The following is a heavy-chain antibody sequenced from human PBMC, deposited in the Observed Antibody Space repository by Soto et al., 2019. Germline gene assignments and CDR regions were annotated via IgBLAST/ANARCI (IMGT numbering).Heavy chain of an antibody. CDR1: GFTFSSYG. V-gene: IGHV3-30*18. D-gene: IGHD5-18*01. CDR3: AKDMDTAMAKSFDY. J-gene: IGHJ4*02. Sequence: GGSLRLSCAASGFTFSSYGMHWVRQAPGKGLECVAVISYDGSNKYYADSVKGRFTISRDNSKNTLYLQMNSLRAEDTAVYYCAKDMDTAMAKSFDYWGQGTLVTVSS. CDR2: ISYDGSNK.